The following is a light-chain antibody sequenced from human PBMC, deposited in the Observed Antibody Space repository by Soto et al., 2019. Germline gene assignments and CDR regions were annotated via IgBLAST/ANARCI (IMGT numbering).Light chain of an antibody. CDR3: SSYTISRTYV. CDR1: NSDVGSYNY. Sequence: QSVLTQPASVSGTPGQSITISCTGTNSDVGSYNYVSWHQQHPGKAPKLMIYNVYGRPSGISNRFSGSKSGNTASLTISGLQGEDEADYYCSSYTISRTYVFGTGTKVTVL. CDR2: NVY. J-gene: IGLJ1*01. V-gene: IGLV2-14*03.